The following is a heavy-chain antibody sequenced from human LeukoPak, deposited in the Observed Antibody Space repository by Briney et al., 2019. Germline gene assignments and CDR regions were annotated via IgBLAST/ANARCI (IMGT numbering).Heavy chain of an antibody. CDR1: EFTFSTYS. J-gene: IGHJ4*02. CDR2: ISYDGSDK. Sequence: PGRSLRLSCAASEFTFSTYSMHWVRRAPGKGLEWVTFISYDGSDKYYPDSVKGRFTISRDNSKNMLYLQMNSLRAEDTAVYFCARDSSYCRGGSCYSFDYWGQGTLVTVSS. CDR3: ARDSSYCRGGSCYSFDY. V-gene: IGHV3-30-3*01. D-gene: IGHD2-15*01.